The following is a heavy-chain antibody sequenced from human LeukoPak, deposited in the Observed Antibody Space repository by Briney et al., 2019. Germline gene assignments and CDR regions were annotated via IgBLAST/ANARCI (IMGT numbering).Heavy chain of an antibody. CDR2: IYTSGST. J-gene: IGHJ6*03. CDR3: ARVRRGSKGPKEDYMDV. V-gene: IGHV4-61*02. D-gene: IGHD3-10*01. CDR1: GGSISSGSYY. Sequence: SQTLSLTCTVSGGSISSGSYYWSWIRQPAGKGLEWIGRIYTSGSTNYNPSLKSRVTTSVDTSKNQFSLKLSSVTAADTAVYYCARVRRGSKGPKEDYMDVWGKGTTVTVSS.